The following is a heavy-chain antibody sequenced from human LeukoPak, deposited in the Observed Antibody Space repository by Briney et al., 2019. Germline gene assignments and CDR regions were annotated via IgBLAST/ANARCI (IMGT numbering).Heavy chain of an antibody. D-gene: IGHD5-12*01. CDR3: STGGYYFDY. V-gene: IGHV3-15*01. CDR2: IKSKPDGGTT. Sequence: TGGSLRLSCAGSGFTFSNAWMNWVRQAPGKGLEWVGRIKSKPDGGTTDYAAPVTGRFTISRDDSENMVYLQMNSLKTEDTAVYWCSTGGYYFDYWGQGTLVTVSS. CDR1: GFTFSNAW. J-gene: IGHJ4*02.